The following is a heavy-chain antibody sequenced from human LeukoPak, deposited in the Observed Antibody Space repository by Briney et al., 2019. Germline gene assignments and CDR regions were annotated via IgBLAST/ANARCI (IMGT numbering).Heavy chain of an antibody. D-gene: IGHD1-1*01. J-gene: IGHJ4*02. V-gene: IGHV3-23*01. CDR2: IVGSGGIT. CDR1: GFTFSSYA. Sequence: GGSLRLSCAASGFTFSSYAMSWVRQTPGKGLDWVSGIVGSGGITYYADSVKGRFTISRDNSKKTLYLQMNSLRAEDTAVYYCAKDGWHDIPDYWGQGTLVTVSS. CDR3: AKDGWHDIPDY.